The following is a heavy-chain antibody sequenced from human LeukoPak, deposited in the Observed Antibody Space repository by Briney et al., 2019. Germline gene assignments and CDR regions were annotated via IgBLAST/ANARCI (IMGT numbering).Heavy chain of an antibody. J-gene: IGHJ5*02. D-gene: IGHD5-18*01. CDR1: GYTFTSYG. CDR2: ISAYNGNT. V-gene: IGHV1-18*01. Sequence: GASVKVSCKASGYTFTSYGISWVRQAPGQGLEWMGWISAYNGNTNYAQKLQGRVTMTTDTSTSTAYMELRSLRSDDTAVYYCARDYTVDTAMAPRVPYNWFDPWGQGTLVTVSS. CDR3: ARDYTVDTAMAPRVPYNWFDP.